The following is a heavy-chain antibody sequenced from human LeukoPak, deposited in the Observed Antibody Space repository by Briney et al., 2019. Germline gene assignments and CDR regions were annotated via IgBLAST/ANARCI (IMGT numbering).Heavy chain of an antibody. V-gene: IGHV3-20*04. J-gene: IGHJ4*02. D-gene: IGHD3-3*01. CDR1: GFTFDDYG. CDR3: VKDSNYDFWSGYYKGFDN. CDR2: ISRDGGRT. Sequence: PGGSLRLSCAASGFTSGFTFDDYGMNWVRQVPGKGLEWVSGISRDGGRTGYADSVQDRFTISRDNSRNSLHLQMNSLRVEDTAFYYCVKDSNYDFWSGYYKGFDNWGQGTLVTVSS.